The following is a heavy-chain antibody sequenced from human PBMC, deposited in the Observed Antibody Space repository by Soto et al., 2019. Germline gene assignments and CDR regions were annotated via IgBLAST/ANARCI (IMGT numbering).Heavy chain of an antibody. CDR1: GGSISSNTYY. J-gene: IGHJ4*02. D-gene: IGHD4-17*01. CDR3: ANSYGDYVSY. CDR2: IYYSGST. Sequence: SETLSLTCTVSGGSISSNTYYWGWIRQPPGKGLEWIGSIYYSGSTYYNPSLKSRVTISVDTSKNQFSLKLSSVTAADTAVYYCANSYGDYVSYWGQGTLVTVS. V-gene: IGHV4-39*01.